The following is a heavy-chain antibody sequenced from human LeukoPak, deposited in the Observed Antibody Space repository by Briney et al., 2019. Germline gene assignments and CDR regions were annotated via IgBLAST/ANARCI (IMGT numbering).Heavy chain of an antibody. Sequence: SETLSLTCAVYGGSFSGYYWSWIRQPPGKGLEWIGEINHSGSTNYNPSLKSRVTISVDTSKNQFSLKLSSVTAADTAVYYCARGKTHSYYYDSSAKPKGYFDYWGQGTLVTVSP. V-gene: IGHV4-34*01. D-gene: IGHD3-22*01. CDR2: INHSGST. J-gene: IGHJ4*02. CDR3: ARGKTHSYYYDSSAKPKGYFDY. CDR1: GGSFSGYY.